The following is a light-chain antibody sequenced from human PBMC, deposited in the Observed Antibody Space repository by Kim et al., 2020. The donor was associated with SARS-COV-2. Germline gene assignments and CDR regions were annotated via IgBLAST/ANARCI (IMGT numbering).Light chain of an antibody. CDR1: SSDIGAYNY. J-gene: IGLJ3*02. CDR3: TSYTTSTTWV. CDR2: DVT. Sequence: GQSIATSCTGTSSDIGAYNYVAWYQQHPGKVPKLMIYDVTKRPSGVSDRFSGSKSANTASLTISGLQAEDEADYYCTSYTTSTTWVFGGGTQLTVL. V-gene: IGLV2-14*04.